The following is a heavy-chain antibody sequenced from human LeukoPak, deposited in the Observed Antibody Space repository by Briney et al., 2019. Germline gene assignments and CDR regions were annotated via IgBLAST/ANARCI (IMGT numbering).Heavy chain of an antibody. D-gene: IGHD3-3*01. CDR3: ARLDDFWCGLGYFDY. CDR1: GGSISSGDYY. Sequence: PSETLSLTCTVSGGSISSGDYYWSWIRQPPGKGLEWIGYIYYSGSTYYNPSLKSRVTISVDTSKNQFSLKLSSVTAADTAVYYCARLDDFWCGLGYFDYWGQGTLVTVSS. V-gene: IGHV4-30-4*01. CDR2: IYYSGST. J-gene: IGHJ4*02.